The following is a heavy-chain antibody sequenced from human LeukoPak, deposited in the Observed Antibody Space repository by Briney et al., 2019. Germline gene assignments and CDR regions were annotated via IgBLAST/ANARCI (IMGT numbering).Heavy chain of an antibody. V-gene: IGHV4-31*03. CDR3: ASFVVVPAAMWFDP. D-gene: IGHD2-2*01. J-gene: IGHJ5*02. Sequence: SETLSLTCTVSGGSISSGGYYWSWIRQHPGKGLEWIGYIYYSGSTYYNPSLKSRVTISVDTSKNQFSLKLSSVTAADTAVYYCASFVVVPAAMWFDPWGQGTLVTVSS. CDR1: GGSISSGGYY. CDR2: IYYSGST.